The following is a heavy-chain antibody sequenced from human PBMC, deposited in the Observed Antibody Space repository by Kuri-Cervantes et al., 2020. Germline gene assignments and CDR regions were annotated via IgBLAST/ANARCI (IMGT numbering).Heavy chain of an antibody. CDR3: AKEEYSMVPRFES. J-gene: IGHJ5*01. Sequence: GESLKISCAASGFTFDDYAMHWVRQAPGKGLEWVSLISWDGGSTYYADSVKGRFTISRDNSKNTFYLQMNSLRAEDTAVYFCAKEEYSMVPRFESWGQGTLVTVSS. D-gene: IGHD3-10*01. CDR2: ISWDGGST. CDR1: GFTFDDYA. V-gene: IGHV3-43D*04.